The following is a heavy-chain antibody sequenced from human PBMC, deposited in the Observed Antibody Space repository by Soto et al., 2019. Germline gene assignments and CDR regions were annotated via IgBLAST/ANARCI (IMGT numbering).Heavy chain of an antibody. V-gene: IGHV1-69*01. Sequence: QAQLEQSGGEVKKPGSSVKVYCKASRVAFSKFIVTWVRQAPGLGLEWVGGIIPIFGTANYAQKFQGRVTITADESTSTSYMEVNNLRSEDTAVYHCAKVRYSSPMGYYYGMDVWGQVTTVTVSS. CDR1: RVAFSKFI. CDR2: IIPIFGTA. CDR3: AKVRYSSPMGYYYGMDV. J-gene: IGHJ6*02. D-gene: IGHD6-19*01.